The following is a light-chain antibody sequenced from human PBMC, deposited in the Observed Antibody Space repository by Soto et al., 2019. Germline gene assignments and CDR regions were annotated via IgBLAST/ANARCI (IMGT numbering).Light chain of an antibody. J-gene: IGKJ2*01. V-gene: IGKV3-20*01. Sequence: EIVLTQSPGTLSLSPGERATLSCRASQNFGNTFLAWYQQKPGQAPRLLIYGASSRATGIPDRFSGSGSEKDFTLTISRLEREDFAVYYCQQYGSSPYTFGQGTKLEIK. CDR3: QQYGSSPYT. CDR1: QNFGNTF. CDR2: GAS.